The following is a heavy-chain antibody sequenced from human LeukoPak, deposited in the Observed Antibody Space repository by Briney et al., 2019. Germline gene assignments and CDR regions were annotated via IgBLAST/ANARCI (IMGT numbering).Heavy chain of an antibody. V-gene: IGHV4-34*01. J-gene: IGHJ4*02. CDR3: ARGPLSSSSVDY. Sequence: SETLSLTCAVYGGSFSGYYWSWIRQPPGKGLEWIGEINHSGSTNYNPSLKSRVTISVDTSKNQFSPKLSSVTAADTAVYYCARGPLSSSSVDYWGQGTLVTVSS. CDR1: GGSFSGYY. D-gene: IGHD6-13*01. CDR2: INHSGST.